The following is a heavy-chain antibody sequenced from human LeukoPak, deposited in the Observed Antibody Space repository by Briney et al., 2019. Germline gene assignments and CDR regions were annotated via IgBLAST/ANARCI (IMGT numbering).Heavy chain of an antibody. D-gene: IGHD1-7*01. V-gene: IGHV3-48*01. Sequence: PGGSLRLSCAASGFTFTSYWMSWVRQAPGKGLEWVSYISSSSSTIYYADSVKGRFTISRDNSKNTLYLQMNSLRAEDTAVYYCAKGELPFDYWGQGTLVTVSS. CDR3: AKGELPFDY. CDR2: ISSSSSTI. J-gene: IGHJ4*02. CDR1: GFTFTSYW.